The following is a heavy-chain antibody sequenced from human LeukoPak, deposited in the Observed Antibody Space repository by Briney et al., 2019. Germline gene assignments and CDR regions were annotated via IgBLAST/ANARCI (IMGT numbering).Heavy chain of an antibody. CDR2: IYYSGST. J-gene: IGHJ5*02. V-gene: IGHV4-59*01. CDR3: ARDSGSNWFDP. Sequence: SETLSLTCTVSGGSISSYYWSWIRQPPGKGLEWIGYIYYSGSTNYNPSLKSRVTISVDTSKNQFSLKLSSVTAADTAVYYCARDSGSNWFDPWGQGTLVTVSS. D-gene: IGHD3-10*01. CDR1: GGSISSYY.